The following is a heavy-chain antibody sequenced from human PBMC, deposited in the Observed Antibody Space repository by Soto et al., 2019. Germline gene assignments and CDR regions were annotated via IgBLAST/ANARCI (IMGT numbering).Heavy chain of an antibody. J-gene: IGHJ5*02. Sequence: SETLSLTCAVYGGSFSGYYWSWIRQPPGKGLEWIGEINHSGSTNYNPSLKSRVTISVDTSKNQFSLKLSSVTAADTAVYYCARDAPNCSSTSRHNWFDPWGQGTLVTVSS. CDR1: GGSFSGYY. V-gene: IGHV4-34*01. CDR3: ARDAPNCSSTSRHNWFDP. CDR2: INHSGST. D-gene: IGHD2-2*01.